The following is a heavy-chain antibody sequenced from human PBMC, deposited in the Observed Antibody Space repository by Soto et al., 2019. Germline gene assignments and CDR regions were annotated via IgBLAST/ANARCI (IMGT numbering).Heavy chain of an antibody. V-gene: IGHV3-23*01. J-gene: IGHJ4*02. D-gene: IGHD1-26*01. CDR1: GFTFSNSA. CDR3: AKETYSGSSYFDY. Sequence: LRLSCAASGFTFSNSAMSWVRQAPGKGLDWVSSISDSGVSTYYADSVKGRFTISRDNSKSTLYLQMNSLRAEDTAVYYCAKETYSGSSYFDYWGQGTLVTVSS. CDR2: ISDSGVST.